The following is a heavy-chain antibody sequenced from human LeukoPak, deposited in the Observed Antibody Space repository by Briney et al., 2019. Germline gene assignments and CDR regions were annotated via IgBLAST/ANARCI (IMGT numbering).Heavy chain of an antibody. D-gene: IGHD1-1*01. CDR1: GFTFSSYW. CDR2: IKQDGSEK. Sequence: PGGSLRLSCAASGFTFSSYWMSWVRQAPGKGLEWVANIKQDGSEKKYVDSVKGRFTIPRDNAKNSLYLQMNSLRVEDTAVYYCARYGTTFDYWGQGTLVTVSS. J-gene: IGHJ4*02. V-gene: IGHV3-7*01. CDR3: ARYGTTFDY.